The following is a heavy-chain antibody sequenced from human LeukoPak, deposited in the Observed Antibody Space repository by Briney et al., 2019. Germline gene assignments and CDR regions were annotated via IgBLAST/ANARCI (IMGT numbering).Heavy chain of an antibody. CDR3: ARVLVGALDY. CDR2: IKEDGSEK. J-gene: IGHJ4*02. Sequence: GGSLRLSCAASGFTFGSYWMSWFRQAPGKGLEWVANIKEDGSEKSYVDSVKGRFTISRDNAKNLLYLQMNSLRAEETAVYYCARVLVGALDYWGQGTLVTVSS. V-gene: IGHV3-7*03. CDR1: GFTFGSYW. D-gene: IGHD1-26*01.